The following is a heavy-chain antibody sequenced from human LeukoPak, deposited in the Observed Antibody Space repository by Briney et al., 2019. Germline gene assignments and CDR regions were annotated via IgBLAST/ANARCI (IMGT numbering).Heavy chain of an antibody. D-gene: IGHD6-13*01. CDR3: ARDGGSSWYFDY. Sequence: PGGSLRLSCAASGFTLRDYYMSWIRQAPGKGLEWLSYISSTTSTIYYADSVKGRFTISRDNAKNALYLQLNSLRAEDTAVYYCARDGGSSWYFDYWGQGTLVTVSS. J-gene: IGHJ4*02. CDR1: GFTLRDYY. CDR2: ISSTTSTI. V-gene: IGHV3-11*04.